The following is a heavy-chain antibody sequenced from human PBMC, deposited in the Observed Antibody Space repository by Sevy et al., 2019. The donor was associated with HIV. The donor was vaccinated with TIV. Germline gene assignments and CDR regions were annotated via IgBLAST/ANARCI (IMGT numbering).Heavy chain of an antibody. Sequence: GGSLRLSCAASGFTFSPYWMTWVRQAPGKGLEWVAKIRPDGSDKYYGDSVKGRFTISRDNAKNSLYLQMNSLRADDTAKYYCAGGVGLDCWGQGALVTVSS. J-gene: IGHJ4*02. D-gene: IGHD1-26*01. CDR1: GFTFSPYW. CDR3: AGGVGLDC. CDR2: IRPDGSDK. V-gene: IGHV3-7*01.